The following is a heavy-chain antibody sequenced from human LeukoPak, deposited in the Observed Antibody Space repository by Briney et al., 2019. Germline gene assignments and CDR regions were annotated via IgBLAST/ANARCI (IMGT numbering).Heavy chain of an antibody. V-gene: IGHV4-39*07. CDR2: IYYSGST. CDR1: GGSVSSSSYY. D-gene: IGHD2-15*01. Sequence: SETLSLTCTVSGGSVSSSSYYWGWIRQPPGKGLEWIGSIYYSGSTYCNPSLKSRVTISVDTSKNQFSLKLSSVTAADTAVYYCARRAVVVVAARTIAYMDVWGKGTTVTISS. CDR3: ARRAVVVVAARTIAYMDV. J-gene: IGHJ6*03.